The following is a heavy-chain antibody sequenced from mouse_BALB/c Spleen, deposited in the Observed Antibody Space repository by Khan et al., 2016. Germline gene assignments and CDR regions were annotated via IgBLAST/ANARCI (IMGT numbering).Heavy chain of an antibody. D-gene: IGHD1-2*01. CDR3: ARTLLRLYYFDY. CDR2: ISYSGST. J-gene: IGHJ2*01. V-gene: IGHV3-2*02. Sequence: EVQLQESGPGLVKPSPSLSLTCTVTGYSITSDYAWNWIRQFPGNKLEWMGYISYSGSTSYNPSLKSRISITRDTSKNQFFLQLNSVTTEDTATYYCARTLLRLYYFDYWGQGTTLTVSS. CDR1: GYSITSDYA.